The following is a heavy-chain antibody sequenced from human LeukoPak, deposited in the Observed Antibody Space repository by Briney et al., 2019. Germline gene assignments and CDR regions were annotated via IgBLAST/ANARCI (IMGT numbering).Heavy chain of an antibody. CDR2: IIPIFGTA. V-gene: IGHV1-69*13. Sequence: SVKVSCKASGGTFSSYAISWVRQAPGQGLEWMGGIIPIFGTANYAQKFQGRVTITADESTSTAYMELSSLRSEDTAVYYCARVARATKTFDYWGQGTLVTVSS. CDR3: ARVARATKTFDY. D-gene: IGHD5-12*01. CDR1: GGTFSSYA. J-gene: IGHJ4*02.